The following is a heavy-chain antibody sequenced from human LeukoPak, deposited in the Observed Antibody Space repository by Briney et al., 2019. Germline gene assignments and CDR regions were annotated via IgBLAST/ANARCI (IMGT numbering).Heavy chain of an antibody. Sequence: ASVKVSCKASGYTFTGYYMHWVRQAPGQGLEWMGWINPNSGGTNYAQKFQGRVTMTRDTPISTAYMELSRLRSDDTAVYYCARDRLVVVAASFDYWGQGTLVTVSS. CDR3: ARDRLVVVAASFDY. J-gene: IGHJ4*02. V-gene: IGHV1-2*02. CDR1: GYTFTGYY. CDR2: INPNSGGT. D-gene: IGHD2-15*01.